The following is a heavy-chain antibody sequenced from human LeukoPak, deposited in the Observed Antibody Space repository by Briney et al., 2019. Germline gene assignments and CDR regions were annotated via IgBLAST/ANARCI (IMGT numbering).Heavy chain of an antibody. J-gene: IGHJ6*03. D-gene: IGHD3-3*01. Sequence: ASVKVSCKVSGYTLTELSMHWVRQAPGKGLEWMGGFDPEDGETIYAQKFQGRVTMTTDTSTSTAYMELRSLRSDDTAVYYCARGVYYDFWSGYLRGYYYYMDVWGKGTTVTVSS. CDR3: ARGVYYDFWSGYLRGYYYYMDV. V-gene: IGHV1-24*01. CDR2: FDPEDGET. CDR1: GYTLTELS.